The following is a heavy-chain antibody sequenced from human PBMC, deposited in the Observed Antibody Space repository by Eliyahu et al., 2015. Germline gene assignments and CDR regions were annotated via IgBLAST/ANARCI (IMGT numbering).Heavy chain of an antibody. D-gene: IGHD5-12*01. V-gene: IGHV6-1*01. CDR2: TYYRSKWSN. J-gene: IGHJ4*02. CDR3: ARGRYSGYPASLDC. CDR1: GXSXXTXXAX. Sequence: QAQLQQSGPGLVKPSQTLSLTCAISGXSXXTXXAXWNWIXQSPSRGLEWLGRTYYRSKWSNDYALSVKSRITINPDTSKNQFSLQLSSVTPEDTAVYYCARGRYSGYPASLDCWGQGTLVTVSS.